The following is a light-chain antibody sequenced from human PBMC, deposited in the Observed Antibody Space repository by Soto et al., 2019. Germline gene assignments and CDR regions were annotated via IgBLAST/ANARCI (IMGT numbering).Light chain of an antibody. J-gene: IGLJ1*01. CDR3: TSYTSSNTHV. CDR2: DVS. CDR1: SSDVGGYNY. Sequence: QSVLTQPASVSGSPGQSITISCTGTSSDVGGYNYVSWLQQHPGKVPKLIIYDVSSRPSGVSNRFSGSKSGNTASLTISGLQAEHEADYYCTSYTSSNTHVFGGGTKVTVL. V-gene: IGLV2-14*01.